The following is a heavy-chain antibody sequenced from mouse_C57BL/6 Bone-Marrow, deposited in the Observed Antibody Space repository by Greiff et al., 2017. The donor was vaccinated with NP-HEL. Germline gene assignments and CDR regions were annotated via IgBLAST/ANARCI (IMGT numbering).Heavy chain of an antibody. Sequence: QVQLQQPGAELVKPGASVKLSCKASGYTFTSYWMHWVKQRPGQGLEWIGMIHPNSGSTNYNEKFKSKATLTVDKSSSTAYMQLSSLTSEDSAVYYCARSGYYGPFYAMDYWGQGTSVTVSS. J-gene: IGHJ4*01. CDR3: ARSGYYGPFYAMDY. D-gene: IGHD1-2*01. CDR2: IHPNSGST. CDR1: GYTFTSYW. V-gene: IGHV1-64*01.